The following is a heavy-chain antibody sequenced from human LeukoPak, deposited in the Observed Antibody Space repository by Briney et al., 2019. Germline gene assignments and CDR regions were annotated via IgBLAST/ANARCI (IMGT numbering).Heavy chain of an antibody. CDR3: ARTPLIAVAGTPYYYYYGMDV. D-gene: IGHD6-19*01. CDR2: IKQDGSEK. V-gene: IGHV3-7*03. CDR1: GFTFSSYW. J-gene: IGHJ6*02. Sequence: GGSPRLSCAASGFTFSSYWMSWVRQAPGKGLEWVANIKQDGSEKYYVDSVKGRFTISRDNSKNTLYLQMNSLRAEDTAVYYCARTPLIAVAGTPYYYYYGMDVWGQGTTVTVSS.